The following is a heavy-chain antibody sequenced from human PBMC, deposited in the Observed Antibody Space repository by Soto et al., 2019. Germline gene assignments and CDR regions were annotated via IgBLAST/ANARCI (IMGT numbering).Heavy chain of an antibody. J-gene: IGHJ5*02. CDR2: ISSSSSTI. V-gene: IGHV3-48*01. CDR3: ARDYYGSGRLNAHNWFDP. D-gene: IGHD3-10*01. Sequence: GGSLRLSCVGSGFTFSSYSMNWVRQAPGKGLEWVSYISSSSSTIYYADSVKGRFTISRDNAKNSLYLQMNSLRAEDTAVYYCARDYYGSGRLNAHNWFDPWGQGTLVTVSS. CDR1: GFTFSSYS.